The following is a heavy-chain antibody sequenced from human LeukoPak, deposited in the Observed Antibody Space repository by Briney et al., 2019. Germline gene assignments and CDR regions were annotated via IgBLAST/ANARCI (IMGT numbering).Heavy chain of an antibody. V-gene: IGHV4-39*07. Sequence: PSETLSLTCTVSGGSISSGDYYWSWIRQPPGKGLEWSGEINHSGSTNYNPSLKSRVTISVDTSKNQFSLKLSSVTAADTAVYYCARSHWGRYCSSTSCYMDVWGKGTTVTVSS. D-gene: IGHD2-2*01. J-gene: IGHJ6*03. CDR3: ARSHWGRYCSSTSCYMDV. CDR2: INHSGST. CDR1: GGSISSGDYY.